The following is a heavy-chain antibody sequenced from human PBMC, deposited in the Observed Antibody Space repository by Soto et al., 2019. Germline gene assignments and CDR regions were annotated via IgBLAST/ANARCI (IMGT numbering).Heavy chain of an antibody. Sequence: QVQLVESGGGLVKPGGSLRLSCAASEFTFSDYYMSWIRQAPGKGLEWVSYISSTGSTIYYADSVKGRFTISRDNAKNSLYLQMNSLRAEDTAVYYCASVGATEQSLVKPYYFDYWGQGTLVTVSS. CDR2: ISSTGSTI. J-gene: IGHJ4*02. D-gene: IGHD6-19*01. V-gene: IGHV3-11*01. CDR1: EFTFSDYY. CDR3: ASVGATEQSLVKPYYFDY.